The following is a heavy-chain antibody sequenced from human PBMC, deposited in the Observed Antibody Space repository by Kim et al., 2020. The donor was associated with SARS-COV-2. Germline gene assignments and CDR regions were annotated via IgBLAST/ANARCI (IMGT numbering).Heavy chain of an antibody. V-gene: IGHV4-39*01. J-gene: IGHJ4*02. Sequence: SETLSLTCTVSGGSISSSSYYWGWIRQPPGKGLEWIGSIYYSGSTYYNPSLKSRVTISVDTSKNQFSLKLSSVTAADTAVYYCASPSTRDYYDILTGYVEKGYYFDYWGQGTLVTVSS. D-gene: IGHD3-9*01. CDR2: IYYSGST. CDR3: ASPSTRDYYDILTGYVEKGYYFDY. CDR1: GGSISSSSYY.